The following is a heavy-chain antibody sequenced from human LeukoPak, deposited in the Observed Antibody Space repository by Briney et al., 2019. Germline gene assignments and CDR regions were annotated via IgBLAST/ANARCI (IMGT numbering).Heavy chain of an antibody. CDR1: GYTFTGYY. CDR2: INPNSGGT. CDR3: ARSLVLLWFGELSPFDY. D-gene: IGHD3-10*01. V-gene: IGHV1-2*02. J-gene: IGHJ4*02. Sequence: GASVEVSCKASGYTFTGYYMHWVRQAPGQGLEWMGWINPNSGGTNYAQKFQGRVTMTRDTSISTAYMELSRLRSDDTAVYYCARSLVLLWFGELSPFDYWGQGTLVTVSS.